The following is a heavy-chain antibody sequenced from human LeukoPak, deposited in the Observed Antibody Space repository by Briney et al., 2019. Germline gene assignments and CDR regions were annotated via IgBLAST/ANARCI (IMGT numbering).Heavy chain of an antibody. CDR1: GYTFTSYD. CDR2: MNPNSGNT. CDR3: ARGSSSWIPYYYYMDV. Sequence: GASVKVSGKASGYTFTSYDINWVRQAPGQGLEWMGWMNPNSGNTGYAQKFQGRVTMTRNTSISTAYMELSSLRSEDTAVYYCARGSSSWIPYYYYMDVWGKGTTVTVSS. D-gene: IGHD6-13*01. J-gene: IGHJ6*03. V-gene: IGHV1-8*01.